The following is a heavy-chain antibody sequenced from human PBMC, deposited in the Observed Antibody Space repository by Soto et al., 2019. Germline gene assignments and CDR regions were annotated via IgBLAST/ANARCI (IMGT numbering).Heavy chain of an antibody. CDR2: ISASNGHT. Sequence: QVQLVQSGAEVKKPGASVYVSCKASGYTFTSYDIFWVRQAPGQGLEWMGWISASNGHTNYAQKLQDRVIMTTETSTSAAYMERRSLRSDDTAEYYCAREYASGWYSEYFQHWGQGTLVTVSP. CDR1: GYTFTSYD. J-gene: IGHJ1*01. D-gene: IGHD6-19*01. CDR3: AREYASGWYSEYFQH. V-gene: IGHV1-18*01.